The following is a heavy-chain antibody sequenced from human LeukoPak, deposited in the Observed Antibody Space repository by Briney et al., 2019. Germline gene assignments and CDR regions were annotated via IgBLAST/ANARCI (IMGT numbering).Heavy chain of an antibody. Sequence: ASVKVSCKASGYTFTGYYMHWVRQAPGQGLEWMGWINPNSGGTNYAQKFQGRVTMTRDTSISTAYMELSRLRSDDTAVYYCARSMVVTAQFDYWGQRTLVTVSS. V-gene: IGHV1-2*02. CDR2: INPNSGGT. D-gene: IGHD2-21*02. CDR1: GYTFTGYY. CDR3: ARSMVVTAQFDY. J-gene: IGHJ4*02.